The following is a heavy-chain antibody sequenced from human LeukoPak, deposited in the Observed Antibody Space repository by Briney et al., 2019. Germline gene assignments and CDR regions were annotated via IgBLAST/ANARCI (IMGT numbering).Heavy chain of an antibody. V-gene: IGHV1-2*02. CDR1: GYTFTGYY. J-gene: IGHJ3*02. CDR3: ARVPKYYYDSSGYPI. Sequence: ASVKVSCKASGYTFTGYYMHWVRQAPGQGLEWMGWINPNSGGTNYAQKFRGRVTMTRDTSISTAYMELSRLRSDDTAVYYCARVPKYYYDSSGYPIWGQGTMVTVSS. CDR2: INPNSGGT. D-gene: IGHD3-22*01.